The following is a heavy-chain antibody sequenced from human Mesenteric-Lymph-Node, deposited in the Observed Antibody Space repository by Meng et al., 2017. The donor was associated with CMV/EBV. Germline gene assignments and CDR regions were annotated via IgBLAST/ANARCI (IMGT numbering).Heavy chain of an antibody. J-gene: IGHJ4*02. V-gene: IGHV4-34*01. Sequence: QGPLHQWGAGLFKPSETLSVTCAVYGGSFSGYYWNWIRQSPEKGLEWIGEINHSGSTTYNPSFTSRIIISVDTSTNQISLNMSSVTAADTAVYYCARGSSYDILTGYFDYWGQGALVTVSS. CDR3: ARGSSYDILTGYFDY. CDR1: GGSFSGYY. CDR2: INHSGST. D-gene: IGHD3-9*01.